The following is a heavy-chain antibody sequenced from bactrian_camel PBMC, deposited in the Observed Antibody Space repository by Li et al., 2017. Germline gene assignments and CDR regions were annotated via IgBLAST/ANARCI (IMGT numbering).Heavy chain of an antibody. Sequence: HVQLVESGGGSVQAGGSLTLSCEASPNTNRRYCMAWFRQAQATPREVVAAYCNDGTASYADSVRGRFTISKDNAKNTLYLQMDNLKPEDTAMYYCAADLEFAPGGRWYASYWGQGTQVTVS. J-gene: IGHJ4*01. V-gene: IGHV3S53*01. D-gene: IGHD6*01. CDR3: AADLEFAPGGRWYASY. CDR1: PNTNRRYC. CDR2: YCNDGTA.